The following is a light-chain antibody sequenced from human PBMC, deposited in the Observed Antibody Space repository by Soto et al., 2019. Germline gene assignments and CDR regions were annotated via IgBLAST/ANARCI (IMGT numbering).Light chain of an antibody. V-gene: IGKV3-20*01. Sequence: DIVLTQSPGTLSLSPGERATLSCRASQSVSDNHLAWYQQKPGQAPRLLIYRASRRATDIPDRFSGSGSGTEFSLTLSRLEPEDFAVYYCQQYGSSPRFTFGPGTKADI. CDR1: QSVSDNH. CDR2: RAS. CDR3: QQYGSSPRFT. J-gene: IGKJ3*01.